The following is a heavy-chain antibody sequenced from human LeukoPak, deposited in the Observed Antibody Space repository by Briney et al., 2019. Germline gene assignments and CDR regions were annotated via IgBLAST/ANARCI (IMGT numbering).Heavy chain of an antibody. CDR3: ARVMAVAGTFDY. Sequence: GASVKVSCKASGYTFTSYYMHWVRQAPGQGLEWMGIINPSGGSTSYTQKFQGRVTMTRETSTRTVYMELSSLRSEDTAVYYCARVMAVAGTFDYWGQGTLVTVSS. CDR2: INPSGGST. V-gene: IGHV1-46*01. CDR1: GYTFTSYY. D-gene: IGHD6-19*01. J-gene: IGHJ4*02.